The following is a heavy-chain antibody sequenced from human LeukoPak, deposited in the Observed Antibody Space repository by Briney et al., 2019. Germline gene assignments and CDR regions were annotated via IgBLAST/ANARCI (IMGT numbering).Heavy chain of an antibody. J-gene: IGHJ4*02. CDR1: GYTFTGYY. Sequence: ASVKVSCKASGYTFTGYYMHWVRQAPGQGLEWMGWINPNSGGTNYAQKFQGRVTMTRDTSISTAYMELSRLRSDDTAVYYCARAFVGTGTRLDYWGQGTLVTVSS. V-gene: IGHV1-2*02. CDR2: INPNSGGT. D-gene: IGHD1-1*01. CDR3: ARAFVGTGTRLDY.